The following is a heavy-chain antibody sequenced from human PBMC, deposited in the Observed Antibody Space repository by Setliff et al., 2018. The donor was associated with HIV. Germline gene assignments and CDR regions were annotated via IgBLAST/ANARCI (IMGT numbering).Heavy chain of an antibody. CDR1: GGSISSSSYY. J-gene: IGHJ4*02. CDR2: IYYSEST. Sequence: SETLSLTCTVSGGSISSSSYYWGWIRQPPGKGLEWIGSIYYSESTSYNPSLKSRVTISVDTSKNQFSLKLGSVTAADTAVYYCASDMRHLAPLGYYFDYWGQGTLVTVSS. CDR3: ASDMRHLAPLGYYFDY. D-gene: IGHD3-10*01. V-gene: IGHV4-39*07.